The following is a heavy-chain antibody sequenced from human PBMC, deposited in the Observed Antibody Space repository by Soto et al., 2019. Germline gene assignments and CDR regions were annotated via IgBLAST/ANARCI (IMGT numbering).Heavy chain of an antibody. CDR3: LLRPRGMDG. D-gene: IGHD2-15*01. CDR2: IKQDGSEK. CDR1: GFTFSDYW. Sequence: EVRLVESGGGLVQSGGSLRLSCAASGFTFSDYWMSWVRHAPGKGPEWVANIKQDGSEKYYVDSVKGRFTISRDNAKNALYLQMNSLRDEDTAVDYCLLRPRGMDGWGKGTTVTVSS. J-gene: IGHJ6*04. V-gene: IGHV3-7*01.